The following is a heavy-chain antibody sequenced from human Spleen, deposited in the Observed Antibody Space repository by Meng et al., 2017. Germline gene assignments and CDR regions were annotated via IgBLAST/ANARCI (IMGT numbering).Heavy chain of an antibody. CDR3: ARSLLTGPN. V-gene: IGHV4-38-2*01. D-gene: IGHD3-9*01. CDR1: GYSISSGYF. CDR2: IFHSGST. Sequence: SETLSLTCAVSGYSISSGYFWGWIRQSPGKGLEWIGSIFHSGSTHYNQSLKSRVSISVDTSNNQLSLKLRSVTAADTAVYYCARSLLTGPNWGQGTLVTVSS. J-gene: IGHJ4*02.